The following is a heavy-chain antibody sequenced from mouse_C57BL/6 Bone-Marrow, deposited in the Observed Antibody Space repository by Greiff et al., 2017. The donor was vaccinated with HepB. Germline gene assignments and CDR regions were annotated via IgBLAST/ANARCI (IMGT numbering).Heavy chain of an antibody. J-gene: IGHJ2*01. Sequence: QVQLQQSGAELARPGASVKLSCKASGYTFTSYGISWVKQRTGQGLEWIGEIYPRSGNTYYNEKFKGKATLTADKSSSTAYMELRSLTSEDSAVFFCAREPYYYGNYFDYWGQGTTLTVSS. CDR3: AREPYYYGNYFDY. CDR1: GYTFTSYG. D-gene: IGHD1-1*01. CDR2: IYPRSGNT. V-gene: IGHV1-81*01.